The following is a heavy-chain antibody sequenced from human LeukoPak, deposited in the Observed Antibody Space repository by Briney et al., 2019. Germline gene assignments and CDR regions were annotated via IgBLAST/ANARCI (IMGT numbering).Heavy chain of an antibody. J-gene: IGHJ4*02. Sequence: PSETLSLTCAVYGGSFSGYYWSWIRQPPGKGLEWIGEINHSGSTNYNPSLKSRVTISVDTSKNQFSLKLSSVTAADTAVYYCARPSRIHTEALDYWGQGTLVTVSS. CDR1: GGSFSGYY. D-gene: IGHD1-14*01. CDR3: ARPSRIHTEALDY. V-gene: IGHV4-34*01. CDR2: INHSGST.